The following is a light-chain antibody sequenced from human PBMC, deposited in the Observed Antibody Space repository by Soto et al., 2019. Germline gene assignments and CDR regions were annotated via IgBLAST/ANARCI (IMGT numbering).Light chain of an antibody. CDR2: RAS. CDR1: QSVGSN. CDR3: QQYNDWPRPIT. Sequence: DIVMTQSPATMSVSPGERATLSWRASQSVGSNLAWYQQKPGQAPRLLIYRASTRATGIPARFSGSGSGTEFTLTISSLQSEDFAVYYCQQYNDWPRPITFGQGTRLEIK. V-gene: IGKV3-15*01. J-gene: IGKJ5*01.